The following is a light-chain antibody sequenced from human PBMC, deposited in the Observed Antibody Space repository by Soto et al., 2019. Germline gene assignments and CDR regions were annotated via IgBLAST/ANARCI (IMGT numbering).Light chain of an antibody. CDR1: QSISSS. J-gene: IGKJ3*01. CDR3: QQRSNWPPFT. V-gene: IGKV3-11*01. Sequence: EIVMTQSPATLSVSPGERATLSCRASQSISSSLAWYQQKPGQAPRLLIYDASNRATGIPARFSGSGSGTDFTLTISSLEPEDFAVYYCQQRSNWPPFTFGPGTKVDIK. CDR2: DAS.